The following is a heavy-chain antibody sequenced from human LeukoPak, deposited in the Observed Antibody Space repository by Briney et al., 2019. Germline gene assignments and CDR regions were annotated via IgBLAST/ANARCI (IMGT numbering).Heavy chain of an antibody. D-gene: IGHD3-22*01. CDR3: ARGRYYDSSGYYPYYYYYYIDV. CDR2: IYYSGST. Sequence: SETLSLTCTVSGGSLSSYYWSWIRQPPGKGLEWIGYIYYSGSTNYNPSLKSRVTISVDTSKNQFSLKLSSVTAADTAVYYCARGRYYDSSGYYPYYYYYYIDVWGKGTTVTVSS. CDR1: GGSLSSYY. V-gene: IGHV4-59*01. J-gene: IGHJ6*03.